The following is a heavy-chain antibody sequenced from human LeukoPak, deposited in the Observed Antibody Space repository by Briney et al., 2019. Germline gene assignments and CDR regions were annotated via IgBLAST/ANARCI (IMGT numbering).Heavy chain of an antibody. D-gene: IGHD6-6*01. J-gene: IGHJ4*02. V-gene: IGHV4-61*05. CDR3: ASGGYISSSSPFDY. CDR1: GGSISSSSYY. Sequence: SETLSLTCTVSGGSISSSSYYWGWIRQPPGKGLEWIGYIYYSGSTNYNPSLKSRVTISVDTSKNQFSLKLSSVTAADTAVYYCASGGYISSSSPFDYWGQGTLVTVSS. CDR2: IYYSGST.